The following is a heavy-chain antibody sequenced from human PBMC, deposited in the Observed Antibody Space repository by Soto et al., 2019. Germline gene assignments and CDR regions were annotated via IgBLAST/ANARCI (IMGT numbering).Heavy chain of an antibody. Sequence: QVQLVQSGAEVKKPGSSVKVSCKASGGTFSSYAISWVRQAPGQGLEWMGGIIPIFGTANYAQKFQGRVTITADEATSTADMELSSLRSEDTAVYYCARGGYSGYPVGWFDPWGQGTLVTVSS. CDR1: GGTFSSYA. V-gene: IGHV1-69*01. CDR2: IIPIFGTA. D-gene: IGHD5-12*01. CDR3: ARGGYSGYPVGWFDP. J-gene: IGHJ5*02.